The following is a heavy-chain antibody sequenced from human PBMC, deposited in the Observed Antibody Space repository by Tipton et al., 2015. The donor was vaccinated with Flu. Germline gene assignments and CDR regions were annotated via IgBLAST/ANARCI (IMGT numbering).Heavy chain of an antibody. CDR1: GITFSSHA. CDR3: AKAVGATGYICFDP. D-gene: IGHD1-26*01. Sequence: RSLRLSCVASGITFSSHAMHWVRQAPGKGLEWVAVISYDGTNKYYTDSVKGRFTISRDNSKSTLYLQMNSLRTEDTAVYYCAKAVGATGYICFDPWGQGTLVTVSS. CDR2: ISYDGTNK. J-gene: IGHJ5*02. V-gene: IGHV3-30*18.